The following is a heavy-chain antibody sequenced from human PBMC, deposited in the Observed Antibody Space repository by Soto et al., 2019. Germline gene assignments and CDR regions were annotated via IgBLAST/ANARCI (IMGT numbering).Heavy chain of an antibody. J-gene: IGHJ3*02. D-gene: IGHD1-26*01. CDR1: GGSISSGNYY. CDR3: AGESYDAFDI. V-gene: IGHV4-30-4*01. CDR2: VYYSGST. Sequence: QVQLHESGPGLVKPSQTLSLTCTVSGGSISSGNYYWNWIRQPPGKGLEWIGHVYYSGSTYYNPSLKSRVSMSVDTSQNQFSLRLSSVTAADTAVYYCAGESYDAFDIWGQGTMVTVSS.